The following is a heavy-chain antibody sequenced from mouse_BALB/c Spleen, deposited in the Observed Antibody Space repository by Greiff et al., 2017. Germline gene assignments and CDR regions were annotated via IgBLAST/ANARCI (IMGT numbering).Heavy chain of an antibody. D-gene: IGHD2-4*01. J-gene: IGHJ2*01. CDR1: GFTFSDYG. V-gene: IGHV5-15*02. Sequence: EVKLVESGGGLVQPGGSRKLSCAASGFTFSDYGMAWVRQAPGKGPEWVAFISNLAYSIYYADTVTGRFTISRENAKNTLYLEMGSLRSEDTAMYYCARIYYDYVDYWGQGTTLTVSS. CDR2: ISNLAYSI. CDR3: ARIYYDYVDY.